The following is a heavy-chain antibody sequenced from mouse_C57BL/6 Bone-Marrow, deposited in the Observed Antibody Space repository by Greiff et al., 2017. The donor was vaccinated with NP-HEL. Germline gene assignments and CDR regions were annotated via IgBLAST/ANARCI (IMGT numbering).Heavy chain of an antibody. Sequence: EVQLQQSGPELVKPGDSVKISCKASGYSFTGYFMNWVMQSHGKSLEWIGRINPYNGDTFYNQKFKGKATLTVDNSSSTAHMELRSLTSEDSAVYYCARSGWSGAMDYWGQGTSVTVSS. V-gene: IGHV1-20*01. CDR1: GYSFTGYF. J-gene: IGHJ4*01. CDR2: INPYNGDT. D-gene: IGHD2-3*01. CDR3: ARSGWSGAMDY.